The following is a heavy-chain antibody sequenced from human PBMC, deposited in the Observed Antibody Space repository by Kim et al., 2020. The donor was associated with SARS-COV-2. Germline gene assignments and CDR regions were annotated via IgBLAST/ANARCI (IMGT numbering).Heavy chain of an antibody. V-gene: IGHV4-39*07. CDR1: GGSISSSSYY. CDR2: IYYSGST. J-gene: IGHJ2*01. D-gene: IGHD3-22*01. Sequence: SETLSLTCTVSGGSISSSSYYWGWIRQPPGKGLEWIGSIYYSGSTYYNPSLKSRVTISVDTSKNQFSLKLSSVTAADTAVYYCARDVDYYDSSGYPWYFDLWGRGTLVTVSS. CDR3: ARDVDYYDSSGYPWYFDL.